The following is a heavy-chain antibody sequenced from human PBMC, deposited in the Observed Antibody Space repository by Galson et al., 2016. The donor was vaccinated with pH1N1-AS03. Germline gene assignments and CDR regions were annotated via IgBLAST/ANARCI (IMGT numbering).Heavy chain of an antibody. D-gene: IGHD3-3*01. CDR1: GFTFSIYA. CDR2: VGGVDGSL. V-gene: IGHV3-23*01. CDR3: VRGSGSPHWFDP. Sequence: SLRLSCAASGFTFSIYAMHWVRQAPGKGLEWVSGVGGVDGSLWYAESVKGRFTVSRDNSKGTLDPQMNSLRADDTAAYYCVRGSGSPHWFDPWGQGTLVTVSS. J-gene: IGHJ5*02.